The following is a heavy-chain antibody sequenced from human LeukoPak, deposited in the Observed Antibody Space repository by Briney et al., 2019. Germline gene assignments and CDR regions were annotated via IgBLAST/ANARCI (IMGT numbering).Heavy chain of an antibody. D-gene: IGHD1-26*01. Sequence: GALRLSCAASGFTFSSYSMNWVRQVPGKGLEWVSYISSSSSTIYYADSGKGRFTISRDNAKNSVYLQMNSLRAEDTAVYYCAKGNSGSYYLFDYWGQGTLVTVSS. CDR1: GFTFSSYS. CDR3: AKGNSGSYYLFDY. V-gene: IGHV3-48*01. CDR2: ISSSSSTI. J-gene: IGHJ4*02.